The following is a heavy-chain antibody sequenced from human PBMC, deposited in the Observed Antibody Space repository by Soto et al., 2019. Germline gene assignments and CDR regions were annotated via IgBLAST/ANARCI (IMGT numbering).Heavy chain of an antibody. CDR1: GGSISPHY. Sequence: QVQLRESGPGLVKPSETLSLTCNVSGGSISPHYVNWIRQPAGKGLEWIGRVYTSGSSDYSPSLKIRMTMSVYTSKKQFSLKLNSVTAADTAVYYCAREVYTSGWNYDYWGQGILATVSS. D-gene: IGHD6-19*01. V-gene: IGHV4-4*07. CDR2: VYTSGSS. J-gene: IGHJ4*02. CDR3: AREVYTSGWNYDY.